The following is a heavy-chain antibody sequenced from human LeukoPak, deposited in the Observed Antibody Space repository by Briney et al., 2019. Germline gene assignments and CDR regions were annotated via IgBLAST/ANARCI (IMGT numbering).Heavy chain of an antibody. V-gene: IGHV1-2*02. CDR1: GYTFTGYY. CDR2: INPNSGGT. CDR3: ARGLGGYYYYMDV. Sequence: ASVKVSCKASGYTFTGYYMHWVRQAPGQGLEWMGWINPNSGGTNYAQKFQGRVTMTRDTSISTAYMELSRLGSDDTAVYYCARGLGGYYYYMDVWGKGTTVTVSS. D-gene: IGHD3-10*01. J-gene: IGHJ6*03.